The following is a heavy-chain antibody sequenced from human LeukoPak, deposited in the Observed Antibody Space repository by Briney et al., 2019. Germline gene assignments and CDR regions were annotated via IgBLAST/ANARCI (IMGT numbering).Heavy chain of an antibody. CDR3: ARGIAAAKYFDY. V-gene: IGHV3-53*01. D-gene: IGHD6-13*01. J-gene: IGHJ4*02. CDR2: IYSGGST. CDR1: GFTFSSYW. Sequence: GGSLRLSCAASGFTFSSYWMSWVRQAPGKGLEWVSVIYSGGSTYYADSVKGRFTISRDNSKNTLYLQMNSLRAEDTAVYYCARGIAAAKYFDYWGQGTLVTVSS.